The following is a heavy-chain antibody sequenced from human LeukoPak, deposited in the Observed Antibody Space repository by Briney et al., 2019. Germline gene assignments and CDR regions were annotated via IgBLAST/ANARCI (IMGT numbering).Heavy chain of an antibody. J-gene: IGHJ4*02. D-gene: IGHD2-15*01. Sequence: GASVKVSCKASGYTFTSYAMHWVRQAPGQRLEWMGWINAGNGNTKYSQKFQGRVTITRDTSASTAYMELSSLRSEDTAVYYCARTSLVGYCSGGSCYPFDYWGQGTLVTVSS. CDR2: INAGNGNT. CDR3: ARTSLVGYCSGGSCYPFDY. V-gene: IGHV1-3*01. CDR1: GYTFTSYA.